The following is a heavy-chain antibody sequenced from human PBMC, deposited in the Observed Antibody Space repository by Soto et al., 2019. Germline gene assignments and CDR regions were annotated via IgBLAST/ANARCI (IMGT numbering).Heavy chain of an antibody. CDR2: IYYSGST. D-gene: IGHD6-19*01. CDR1: GGSISSSSYY. J-gene: IGHJ4*02. Sequence: SETLSLTCTVSGGSISSSSYYWGWIRQPPGKGLEWIGSIYYSGSTYYNPSLKSRVTISVDTSKNQFSLKLSSVTAADTAVYYCARGYSSGWYVKGTYYFDYWGQGTLVTVSS. CDR3: ARGYSSGWYVKGTYYFDY. V-gene: IGHV4-39*01.